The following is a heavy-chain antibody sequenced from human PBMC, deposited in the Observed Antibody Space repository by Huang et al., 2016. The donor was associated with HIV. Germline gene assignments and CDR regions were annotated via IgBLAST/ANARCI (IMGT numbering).Heavy chain of an antibody. CDR1: GFVLSNFG. CDR2: IKKDGKTK. J-gene: IGHJ4*02. CDR3: ARGDYYDSSGYHPGYFDY. Sequence: VQLLESGGGVVQPGRSLRLSCAASGFVLSNFGMNWVRQAPGKGLEWVTFIKKDGKTKYYADSCKSRFTVGRDNSNNTVFLQMSSLRPDDTATYYCARGDYYDSSGYHPGYFDYWGRGALVTVSS. V-gene: IGHV3-30*06. D-gene: IGHD3-22*01.